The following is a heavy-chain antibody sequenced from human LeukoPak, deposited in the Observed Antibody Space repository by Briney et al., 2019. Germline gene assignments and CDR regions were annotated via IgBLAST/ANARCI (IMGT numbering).Heavy chain of an antibody. CDR1: GFTFSDYY. CDR3: TRGGLGYCTSIDCYAYNWFDS. V-gene: IGHV3-11*01. D-gene: IGHD2-2*01. Sequence: GGSLRLSCAASGFTFSDYYMTWIRQAPGKGLEWVSYISSSGGVTGYADSVKGRFTISRDNAKNSLYLQMNSLRVEDTAVYYCTRGGLGYCTSIDCYAYNWFDSWGQGTLVTVSS. J-gene: IGHJ5*01. CDR2: ISSSGGVT.